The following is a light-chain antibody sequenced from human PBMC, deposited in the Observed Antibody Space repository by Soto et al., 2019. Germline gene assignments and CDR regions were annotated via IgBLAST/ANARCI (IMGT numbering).Light chain of an antibody. V-gene: IGLV2-23*01. CDR2: EGT. Sequence: QSALTQPASVSGSPGQSITNSCTGTSSDVGSYNLVSWYQQHPGKAPKLMIYEGTNRPSGVSNRFSGSKSGNTASLTISGLQAEDEAHYYCSSYAGRVVFGGGTKLTVL. CDR1: SSDVGSYNL. CDR3: SSYAGRVV. J-gene: IGLJ2*01.